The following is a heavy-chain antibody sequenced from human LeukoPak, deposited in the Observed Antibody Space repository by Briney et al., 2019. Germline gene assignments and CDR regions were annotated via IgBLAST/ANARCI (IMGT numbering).Heavy chain of an antibody. CDR3: ARAVAATPSYYYKDV. V-gene: IGHV1-2*02. CDR2: INPNSGGT. Sequence: ASVKASCKASGYTFTGYYMHWGRQAPGQGREWMGWINPNSGGTNFAQKFQGRVTMTRDTSISTAYMELSRLRSDDTAVYYCARAVAATPSYYYKDVWGKGTTVTISS. D-gene: IGHD2-15*01. CDR1: GYTFTGYY. J-gene: IGHJ6*03.